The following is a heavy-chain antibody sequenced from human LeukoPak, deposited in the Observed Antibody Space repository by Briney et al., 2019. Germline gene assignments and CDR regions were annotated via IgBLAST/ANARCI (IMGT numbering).Heavy chain of an antibody. D-gene: IGHD6-13*01. Sequence: GGTLRLSCAASGFTFSDFYMSWIRPAPGQGREWVLYISSSGSHTMYADSVKGRFTISRDNAKNSLSLQVNSLRVDDTAVYYCARVGSIAAAGTPDYWGQGTLVTVSS. CDR2: ISSSGSHT. V-gene: IGHV3-11*06. CDR3: ARVGSIAAAGTPDY. J-gene: IGHJ4*02. CDR1: GFTFSDFY.